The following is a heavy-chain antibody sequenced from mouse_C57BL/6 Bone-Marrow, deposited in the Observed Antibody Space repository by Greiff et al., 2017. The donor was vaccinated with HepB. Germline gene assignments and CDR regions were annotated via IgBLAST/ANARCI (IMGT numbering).Heavy chain of an antibody. CDR1: GFTFSDYG. CDR2: ISSGSSTI. V-gene: IGHV5-17*01. CDR3: ARNSNFPMDY. D-gene: IGHD2-5*01. J-gene: IGHJ4*01. Sequence: DVKLVESGGGLVKPGGSLKLSCAASGFTFSDYGMHWVRQAPEKGLEWVAYISSGSSTIYYADTVKGRFTISRDNAKNTLFLQITSLRSEDTAMYYCARNSNFPMDYWGQGTSVTVSS.